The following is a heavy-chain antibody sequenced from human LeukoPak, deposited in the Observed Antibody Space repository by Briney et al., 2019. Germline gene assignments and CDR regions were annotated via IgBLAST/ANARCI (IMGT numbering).Heavy chain of an antibody. CDR3: ARWIAANWFDP. V-gene: IGHV4-59*01. CDR2: TYYSGST. CDR1: GGSINSYY. D-gene: IGHD5-12*01. J-gene: IGHJ5*02. Sequence: KPSETLSLTCTVSGGSINSYYWSWIRQPPGKGLEWVGYTYYSGSTNYNPSLKSRVTISVDKSKNQFSLKLSSVTAADTAVYYCARWIAANWFDPWGQGTLVTASS.